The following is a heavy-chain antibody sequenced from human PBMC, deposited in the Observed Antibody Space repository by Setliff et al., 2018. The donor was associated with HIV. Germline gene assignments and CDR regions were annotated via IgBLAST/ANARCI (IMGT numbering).Heavy chain of an antibody. J-gene: IGHJ3*01. CDR3: ASSFRGGFDV. V-gene: IGHV1-69*13. CDR2: IIPLFGDP. Sequence: SVKVSCKPSGDTVRNFSVNWVRQAPGQGLEWMGGIIPLFGDPTYAQKFQGGLTIIADESTSTGYMELSSLRSEDTAVYYCASSFRGGFDVWGQGTMVTVSS. D-gene: IGHD2-15*01. CDR1: GDTVRNFS.